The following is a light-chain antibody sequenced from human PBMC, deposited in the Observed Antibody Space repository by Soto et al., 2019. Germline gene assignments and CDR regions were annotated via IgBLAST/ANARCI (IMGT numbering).Light chain of an antibody. J-gene: IGLJ3*02. V-gene: IGLV1-47*02. CDR3: ASWDDSRTGV. CDR1: SSNIGNNY. Sequence: QSVLTQPPSASGAPGQTVTISCSGSSSNIGNNYVYWYQQVPGTAPKLLIYSNNQRPSGVPDRFSGSKSGATASLAISGLRSEDEADYYCASWDDSRTGVFGGGTKLTVL. CDR2: SNN.